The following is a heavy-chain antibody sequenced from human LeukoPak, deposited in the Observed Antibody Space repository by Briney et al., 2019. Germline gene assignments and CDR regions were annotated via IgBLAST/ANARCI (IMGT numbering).Heavy chain of an antibody. D-gene: IGHD3-10*01. CDR1: GFTFSSYS. CDR3: ARVHASGTRYWYFDL. CDR2: ISSSSSTI. J-gene: IGHJ2*01. Sequence: GGSLRLSCAASGFTFSSYSMNWVRQAPGKGLEWVSYISSSSSTIYYADSVKGRFTISRDNAKNSLYLQMNSLRTEDTAVYYCARVHASGTRYWYFDLWGRGTLVTVSS. V-gene: IGHV3-48*01.